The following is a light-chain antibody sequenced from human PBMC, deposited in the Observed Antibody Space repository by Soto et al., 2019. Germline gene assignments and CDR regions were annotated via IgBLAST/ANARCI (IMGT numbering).Light chain of an antibody. J-gene: IGLJ3*02. CDR3: QSYDSSLSGWV. V-gene: IGLV1-40*01. CDR2: GNS. CDR1: SSNIGAGYD. Sequence: QSVLTQPPSVSGAPGQRVTISCTGSSSNIGAGYDVHWYQQLPGPAPILLIYGNSNRPSGVPDRFSGSKSGPSASLAITGLQAEDEADYYCQSYDSSLSGWVFGGGTKVTVL.